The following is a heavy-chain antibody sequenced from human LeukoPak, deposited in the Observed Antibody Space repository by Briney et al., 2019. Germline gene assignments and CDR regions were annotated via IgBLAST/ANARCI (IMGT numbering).Heavy chain of an antibody. J-gene: IGHJ5*02. V-gene: IGHV3-66*02. CDR1: GFTVSSNY. Sequence: GGSLRLSCAASGFTVSSNYMSWVRQAPGKGLEWVSVIYSGGSTYYADSVTGRFTISRDNSKNTLYLQMNSLRAVDTAVYYCARDPVNYYDSSGYYLWGQGTLVTVSS. CDR3: ARDPVNYYDSSGYYL. CDR2: IYSGGST. D-gene: IGHD3-22*01.